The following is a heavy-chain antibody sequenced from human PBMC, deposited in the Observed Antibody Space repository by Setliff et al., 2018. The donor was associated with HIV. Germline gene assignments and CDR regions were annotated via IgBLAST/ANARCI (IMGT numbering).Heavy chain of an antibody. CDR3: ARSPSLFYYDSSGYYLDY. CDR2: VNPNSGDA. CDR1: GYTFTGHY. V-gene: IGHV1-2*02. D-gene: IGHD3-22*01. J-gene: IGHJ4*02. Sequence: ASVKVSCKASGYTFTGHYLHWVQQAPGQGLEWLGWVNPNSGDAIYAQNFQGRVTMTRDTSINAAYMELRGLRSDDTAVYYCARSPSLFYYDSSGYYLDYWGQGTLVTVSS.